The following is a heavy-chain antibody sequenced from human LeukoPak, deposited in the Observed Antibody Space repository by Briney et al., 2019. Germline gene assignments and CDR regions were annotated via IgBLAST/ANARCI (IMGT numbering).Heavy chain of an antibody. Sequence: GASVKVSCKASGYTFTSYYMHWVRQAPGQGLEWRGVINPSGGSTSYAQKFQGRVTMTRDTSTSTVYMELSSLRSEDTAVYYCASRRLRRDWFDPWGQGTLVTVSS. CDR2: INPSGGST. V-gene: IGHV1-46*01. D-gene: IGHD4-17*01. CDR3: ASRRLRRDWFDP. J-gene: IGHJ5*02. CDR1: GYTFTSYY.